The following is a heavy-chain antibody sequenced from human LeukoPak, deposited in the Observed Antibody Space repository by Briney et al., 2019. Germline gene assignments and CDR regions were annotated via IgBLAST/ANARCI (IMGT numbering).Heavy chain of an antibody. J-gene: IGHJ4*02. V-gene: IGHV4-30-2*01. CDR2: IYHSGST. Sequence: PSETLSLTCAVSGGSISSGGYSWSWIRQPPGKGLEWIGYIYHSGSTYYNPSLKSRVTISVDRSKNQFSLKLSSVTAADTAVYYCSKTKYSNWNNYWGPGTLVTVSS. CDR1: GGSISSGGYS. D-gene: IGHD1/OR15-1a*01. CDR3: SKTKYSNWNNY.